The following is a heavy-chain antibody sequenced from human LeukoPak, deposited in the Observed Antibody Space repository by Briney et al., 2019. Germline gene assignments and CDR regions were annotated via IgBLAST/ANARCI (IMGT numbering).Heavy chain of an antibody. CDR1: GFTFSIYS. J-gene: IGHJ5*02. D-gene: IGHD2-8*02. Sequence: PGGSLRLSCAASGFTFSIYSMNWVRQAPGKGLEWVSSISSSSSYIYYADSVKGRFTISRDHAKNSLYLQMNSLRAEDTAVYYCARSLPWSSTGFDPWGQGTLVTVSS. V-gene: IGHV3-21*01. CDR2: ISSSSSYI. CDR3: ARSLPWSSTGFDP.